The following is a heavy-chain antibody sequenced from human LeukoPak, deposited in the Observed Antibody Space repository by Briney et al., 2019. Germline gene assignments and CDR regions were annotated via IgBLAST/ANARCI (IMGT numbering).Heavy chain of an antibody. V-gene: IGHV4-34*01. CDR2: INHSGST. CDR1: GGSFSGYY. CDR3: ARTNSDGSGTYYKNHYYGMDV. D-gene: IGHD3-10*01. J-gene: IGHJ6*04. Sequence: SETLSLTCAVYGGSFSGYYWSWIRQPPGKGLEWIGKINHSGSTNYNPSLKSRVTVSVDTSKNQFSLKLSSVTAADTAVYYCARTNSDGSGTYYKNHYYGMDVGGKGTTVTVSS.